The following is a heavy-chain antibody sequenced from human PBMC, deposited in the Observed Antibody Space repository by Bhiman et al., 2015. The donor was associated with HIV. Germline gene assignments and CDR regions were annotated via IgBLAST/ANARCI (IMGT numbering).Heavy chain of an antibody. CDR1: GFTFSSYG. CDR2: IWYDGSNK. J-gene: IGHJ5*02. V-gene: IGHV3-33*06. CDR3: AKDPGLRITMVQGVIITPTWFDP. Sequence: QVQLVESGGGVVQPGRSLRLSCAASGFTFSSYGMHWVRQAPGKGLEWVAVIWYDGSNKYYADSVKGRFTISRDNSKNTLYLQMNSLRAEDTAVYYCAKDPGLRITMVQGVIITPTWFDPWGQGTLVTVSS. D-gene: IGHD3-10*01.